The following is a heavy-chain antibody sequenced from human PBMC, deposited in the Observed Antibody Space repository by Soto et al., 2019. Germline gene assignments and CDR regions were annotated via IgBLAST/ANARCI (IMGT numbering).Heavy chain of an antibody. CDR2: VYPGDSDT. J-gene: IGHJ4*02. Sequence: EVQLVQSGAEVKKPGDSLKISCKGSGYRFSSYWIGWVRQMPGKGLEWMGIVYPGDSDTRYSPSFQGQVTFSADKSISTASLQWSSLKASDTAMYYCARHGEAYTFGLPIDYLGQGTLVTVSS. D-gene: IGHD5-18*01. V-gene: IGHV5-51*01. CDR1: GYRFSSYW. CDR3: ARHGEAYTFGLPIDY.